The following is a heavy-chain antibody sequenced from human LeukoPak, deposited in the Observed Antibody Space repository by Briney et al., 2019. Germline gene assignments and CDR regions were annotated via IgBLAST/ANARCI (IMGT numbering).Heavy chain of an antibody. CDR2: IIPIFGTA. V-gene: IGHV1-69*13. CDR3: AREQARYYYDSSGTPLRYFDY. Sequence: GASVKVSCKASGGTFSSYAISWVRQAPGQGLEWMGGIIPIFGTANYAQKFQGRVTITADESTSTAYVELSSLRSEDTAVYYCAREQARYYYDSSGTPLRYFDYWGQGTLVTVSS. D-gene: IGHD3-22*01. J-gene: IGHJ4*02. CDR1: GGTFSSYA.